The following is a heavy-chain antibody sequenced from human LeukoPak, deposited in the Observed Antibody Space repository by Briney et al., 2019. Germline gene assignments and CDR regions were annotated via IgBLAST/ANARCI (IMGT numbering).Heavy chain of an antibody. V-gene: IGHV1-2*02. D-gene: IGHD2-21*01. CDR3: ARDVAATVEC. CDR2: INPNSGGT. Sequence: ASVKVSCNTSGYTFTNYYIQWVRQAPGQGLEWMGWINPNSGGTDYAQKFQGRVTMTRDTSISTAYMELTSLRSDDTAVHYCARDVAATVECWGQGTLVTVSS. CDR1: GYTFTNYY. J-gene: IGHJ4*02.